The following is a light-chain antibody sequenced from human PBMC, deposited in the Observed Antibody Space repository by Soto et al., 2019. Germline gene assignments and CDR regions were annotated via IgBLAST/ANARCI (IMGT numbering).Light chain of an antibody. CDR3: SSYTSSSTL. Sequence: QSVLTQPASVSGSPGQSITISSTGTSSDIGAYNYVSGYQQHPGKAPKLMIYAVTDRPSGVSSRYSGSKSANTASLTISGFQAEDEADYYCSSYTSSSTLFGTGTKVTVL. CDR2: AVT. CDR1: SSDIGAYNY. V-gene: IGLV2-14*01. J-gene: IGLJ1*01.